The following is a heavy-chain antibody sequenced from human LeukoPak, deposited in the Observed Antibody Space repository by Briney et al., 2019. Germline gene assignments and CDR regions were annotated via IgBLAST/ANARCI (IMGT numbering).Heavy chain of an antibody. J-gene: IGHJ4*02. CDR2: ISAYNGNT. CDR1: GYTFTTYP. Sequence: ASVKVSCKTSGYTFTTYPITWVRQAPGQGLEWMGWISAYNGNTNYAQNLQGRVTMTTDTSTSTAYMELRSLRSDDTAVYYCARGLQWLEAFDYWGLGTLVTVSS. V-gene: IGHV1-18*01. CDR3: ARGLQWLEAFDY. D-gene: IGHD6-19*01.